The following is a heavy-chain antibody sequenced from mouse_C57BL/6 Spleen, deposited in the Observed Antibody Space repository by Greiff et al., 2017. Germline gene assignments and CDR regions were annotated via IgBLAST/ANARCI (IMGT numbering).Heavy chain of an antibody. Sequence: QVQLQQSGAELARPGASVKLSCKASGYTFTSYGISWVKQRTGQGLEWIGEIYPRSGNTYYNEKFKGKATLTADKSSSTAYMELRSLTSEDSAVYVCAIYYDYDRGKTEVGRGYFDVWGTGTTVTVSS. D-gene: IGHD2-4*01. J-gene: IGHJ1*03. CDR2: IYPRSGNT. CDR1: GYTFTSYG. V-gene: IGHV1-81*01. CDR3: AIYYDYDRGKTEVGRGYFDV.